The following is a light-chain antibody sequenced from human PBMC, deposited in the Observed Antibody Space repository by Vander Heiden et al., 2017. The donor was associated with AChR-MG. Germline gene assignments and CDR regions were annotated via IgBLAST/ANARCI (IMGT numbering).Light chain of an antibody. J-gene: IGKJ2*03. V-gene: IGKV1-5*03. CDR1: QSISDW. Sequence: DIQMTQSPSTLSASVGDRVTIACRASQSISDWLAWYQQKPGKAPKLLIFKASSLQSGVPSRFSGSGSGTEFTLTISSLQPDDFATYYCQQDHSSYSFGQGTKLEIK. CDR2: KAS. CDR3: QQDHSSYS.